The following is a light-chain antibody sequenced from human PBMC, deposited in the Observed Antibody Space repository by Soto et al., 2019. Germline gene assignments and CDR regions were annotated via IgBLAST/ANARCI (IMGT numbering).Light chain of an antibody. J-gene: IGKJ1*01. CDR1: QSITTY. Sequence: DIQMTQSPSSLSASVGDRVTNTCRASQSITTYLNWYQQKPGKAPKLLIYAASSLESGVPSTLRGSGSGTNFTLTISSLQPEDFATYYCQQSYSTPWTFGQGTKVEIK. V-gene: IGKV1-39*01. CDR3: QQSYSTPWT. CDR2: AAS.